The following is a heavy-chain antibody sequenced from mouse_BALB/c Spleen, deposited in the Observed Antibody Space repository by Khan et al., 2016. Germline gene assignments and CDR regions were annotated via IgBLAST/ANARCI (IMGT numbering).Heavy chain of an antibody. V-gene: IGHV1-7*01. D-gene: IGHD1-1*01. CDR2: INPSTGYT. CDR3: ASYYGSSYYAMDY. Sequence: QMQLEESGAELAKPGASVKMSCKASGYTFTSYWMHWVKQRPGQGLEWIGYINPSTGYTEYNQKFKDKATLTADKSSSTAYMQLSSLTSEDSAVYYWASYYGSSYYAMDYWGQGTSVTVSS. J-gene: IGHJ4*01. CDR1: GYTFTSYW.